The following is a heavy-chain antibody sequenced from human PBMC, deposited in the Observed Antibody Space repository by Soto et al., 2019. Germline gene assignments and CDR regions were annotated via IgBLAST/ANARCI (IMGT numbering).Heavy chain of an antibody. V-gene: IGHV1-3*01. CDR3: ARDTYNSGQAQYGMGV. J-gene: IGHJ6*02. CDR1: GYTLTSYG. CDR2: IGAGSGNR. Sequence: QVQLAQSGAEVKEPGASVKVSCKASGYTLTSYGIHWVRQAPGQTLEWMGWIGAGSGNRRYPQKFQGRVTLSRDTAASTVYKEVSRLMSEDTAVYYCARDTYNSGQAQYGMGVWGQGTTVIVSS. D-gene: IGHD1-1*01.